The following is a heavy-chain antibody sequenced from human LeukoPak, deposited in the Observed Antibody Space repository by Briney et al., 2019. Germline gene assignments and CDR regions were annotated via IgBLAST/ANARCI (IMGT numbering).Heavy chain of an antibody. D-gene: IGHD4-17*01. Sequence: PGGSLRLSCAASGFTFSSYWMSWVRQAPGKGLEWVANIKQDGGEKYYVDSVEGRFTISGDNAKNSLYLQMSSLRAEDTAVYYCARDKGDYGDYYFDYWGQGTLVTVSS. V-gene: IGHV3-7*03. CDR2: IKQDGGEK. CDR1: GFTFSSYW. J-gene: IGHJ4*02. CDR3: ARDKGDYGDYYFDY.